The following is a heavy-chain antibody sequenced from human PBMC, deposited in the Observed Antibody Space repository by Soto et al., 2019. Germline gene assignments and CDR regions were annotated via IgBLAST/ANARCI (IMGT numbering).Heavy chain of an antibody. J-gene: IGHJ4*02. CDR3: ARDKITGLFDY. D-gene: IGHD2-8*02. Sequence: SETLSLTCTVSGGSISSSYWSWIRQPPGKGLEWIGYIYDSGNTYYNPSLKSRVTISVDTSKNQISLKLSSVTAADTAVYYCARDKITGLFDYWGQGTLVTVSS. CDR1: GGSISSSY. V-gene: IGHV4-59*12. CDR2: IYDSGNT.